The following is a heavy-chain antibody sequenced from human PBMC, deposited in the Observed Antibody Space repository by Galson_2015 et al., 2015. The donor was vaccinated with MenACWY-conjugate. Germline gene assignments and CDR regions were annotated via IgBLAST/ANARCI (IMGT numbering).Heavy chain of an antibody. D-gene: IGHD2-21*02. Sequence: SLRLSCAASGFTFSSYAMTWVRQAPGKGLEWVSTISGSAGSTYYADSVKGRFTISRDNSKNTLYLQMNSLRAGDTAVYYCALNRRGGDDYSSQGTLVTVSS. V-gene: IGHV3-23*01. CDR3: ALNRRGGDDY. J-gene: IGHJ4*02. CDR2: ISGSAGST. CDR1: GFTFSSYA.